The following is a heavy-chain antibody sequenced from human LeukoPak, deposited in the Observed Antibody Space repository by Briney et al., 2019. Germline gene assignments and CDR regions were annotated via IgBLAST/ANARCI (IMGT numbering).Heavy chain of an antibody. Sequence: PGGSLRLSCAASGFTFSSYSMNWVRQAPGKGLVWVSRINSDGSSTSYADSVKGRFTISRDNAKNTLYLQMNSLRAEDTAVYYCARGAKRNYYYYYMDVWGKGTTVTVSS. J-gene: IGHJ6*03. CDR3: ARGAKRNYYYYYMDV. CDR1: GFTFSSYS. CDR2: INSDGSST. D-gene: IGHD4/OR15-4a*01. V-gene: IGHV3-74*01.